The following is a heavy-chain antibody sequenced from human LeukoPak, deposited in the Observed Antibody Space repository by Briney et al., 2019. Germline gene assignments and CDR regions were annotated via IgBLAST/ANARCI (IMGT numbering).Heavy chain of an antibody. CDR1: GGSIYSGSNY. CDR2: IYYSGGT. CDR3: ARLWSGYRPPDF. D-gene: IGHD3-3*01. V-gene: IGHV4-39*01. J-gene: IGHJ4*02. Sequence: KPSETLSLTCAVSGGSIYSGSNYWGWVRQPPGKGLEWIGSIYYSGGTYYNPSLKSRVTMSVDTSKDQFSLKLTSVTAADTAVYYCARLWSGYRPPDFWGQGTLVTVSS.